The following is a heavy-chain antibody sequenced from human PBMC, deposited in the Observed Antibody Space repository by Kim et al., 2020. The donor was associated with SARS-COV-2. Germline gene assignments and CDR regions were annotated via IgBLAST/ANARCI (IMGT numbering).Heavy chain of an antibody. V-gene: IGHV1-2*02. CDR3: ARGELDF. J-gene: IGHJ4*02. D-gene: IGHD1-1*01. Sequence: TFTDKYRRGVRQAPGQGLEWMGWLNSHTGATNYARKFRGRVTMTRDTSISTAFMELSRLTSDDTAVYYCARGELDFWGQGTPVTVS. CDR2: LNSHTGAT. CDR1: TFTDKY.